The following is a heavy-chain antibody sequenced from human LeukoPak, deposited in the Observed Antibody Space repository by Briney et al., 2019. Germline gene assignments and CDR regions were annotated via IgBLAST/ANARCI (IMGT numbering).Heavy chain of an antibody. CDR1: GYSISSGYY. D-gene: IGHD4-17*01. V-gene: IGHV4-38-2*02. CDR2: IYYRGNT. CDR3: ARDTVINPGFDP. J-gene: IGHJ5*02. Sequence: TSETLSLTCTVSGYSISSGYYWGWIRQPPGKGLEWIGSIYYRGNTYFNSSLKSRVTMSVDTSKNQFSLKLTSVTAADTAVYYCARDTVINPGFDPWGQGTLVIVSS.